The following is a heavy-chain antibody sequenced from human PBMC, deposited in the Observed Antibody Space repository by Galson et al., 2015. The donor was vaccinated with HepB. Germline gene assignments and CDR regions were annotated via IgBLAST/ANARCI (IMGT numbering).Heavy chain of an antibody. J-gene: IGHJ6*02. CDR3: ATGPTTVTGYLVYGMDV. V-gene: IGHV1-24*01. Sequence: SVKVSCKVSGYTLTDLSMHWVRQAPGKGLEWMGGFDPEDGETIYAQKFQGRVTMTEDTSTDTAYMELSSLRSEDTAVYYCATGPTTVTGYLVYGMDVWGQGTTVTVSS. D-gene: IGHD3-9*01. CDR2: FDPEDGET. CDR1: GYTLTDLS.